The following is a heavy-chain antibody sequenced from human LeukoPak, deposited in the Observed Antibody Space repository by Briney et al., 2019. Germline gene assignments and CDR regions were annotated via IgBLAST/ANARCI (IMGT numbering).Heavy chain of an antibody. D-gene: IGHD4/OR15-4a*01. CDR1: GGAISSSSYY. CDR2: IFYSGST. Sequence: PSETLSLTCTVSGGAISSSSYYWGWIRQPPGKGLEWIGSIFYSGSTYYNPSLKNRVTMSVDTSKNQFSLKLSSVTAADTAMYYCGRHQTMYYGMDVWGQGTAVTVSS. J-gene: IGHJ6*02. V-gene: IGHV4-39*01. CDR3: GRHQTMYYGMDV.